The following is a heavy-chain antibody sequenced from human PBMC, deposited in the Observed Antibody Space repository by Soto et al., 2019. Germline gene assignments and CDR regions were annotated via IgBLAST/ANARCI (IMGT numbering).Heavy chain of an antibody. CDR3: AKDLYYYHSSLDDY. D-gene: IGHD3-22*01. J-gene: IGHJ4*02. CDR1: GFTFISYA. V-gene: IGHV3-30*18. Sequence: GGSLRLSCAASGFTFISYAMHWVRQAPGKGLEWVAVISNDGSNEFYADSVKGRFTISRDNARNTLHLQMNTLRAEDTAVYYCAKDLYYYHSSLDDYWGQGTLVTVSS. CDR2: ISNDGSNE.